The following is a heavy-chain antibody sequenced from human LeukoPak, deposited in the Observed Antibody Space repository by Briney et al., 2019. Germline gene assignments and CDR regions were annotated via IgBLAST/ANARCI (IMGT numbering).Heavy chain of an antibody. V-gene: IGHV4-34*01. D-gene: IGHD3-10*01. J-gene: IGHJ5*02. CDR1: GGSFSGYY. CDR2: INHSGST. Sequence: PSETLSLTCAVYGGSFSGYYWSWIRQPPGKGLEWIGEINHSGSTNYNPSLKSRVTISVDTSKNQFSLKLSSVTAADTAVYYCARRTYYYGSGSNRFDPWGRGTLVTVSS. CDR3: ARRTYYYGSGSNRFDP.